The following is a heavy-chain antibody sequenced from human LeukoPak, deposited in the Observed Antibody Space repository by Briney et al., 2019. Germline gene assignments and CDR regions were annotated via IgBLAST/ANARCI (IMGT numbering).Heavy chain of an antibody. CDR2: INHSGST. CDR1: GGSFSGYY. Sequence: PSETLSLTCAVYGGSFSGYYWSWIRQPPGKGLEWIGEINHSGSTNYNPSLKSRVTISVDTSKNQFSLKLSSVTAADTAVYYCARRRWLISYYFDYWGQETLVTVSS. CDR3: ARRRWLISYYFDY. J-gene: IGHJ4*02. D-gene: IGHD3-16*02. V-gene: IGHV4-34*01.